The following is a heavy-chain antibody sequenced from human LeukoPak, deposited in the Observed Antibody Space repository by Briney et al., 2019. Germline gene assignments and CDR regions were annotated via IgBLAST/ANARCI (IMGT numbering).Heavy chain of an antibody. J-gene: IGHJ4*02. CDR3: TRESPGASAITIFGVVIKGGVYFDY. CDR2: ISSGSSTI. D-gene: IGHD3-3*01. CDR1: GFTFSGYS. Sequence: GGSLRLSCAASGFTFSGYSMNCISSGSSTINYADSVKGRFTISRDNAKNSLSLQMNSLKTEDTAVYYCTRESPGASAITIFGVVIKGGVYFDYWGQGTLVTVSS. V-gene: IGHV3-48*04.